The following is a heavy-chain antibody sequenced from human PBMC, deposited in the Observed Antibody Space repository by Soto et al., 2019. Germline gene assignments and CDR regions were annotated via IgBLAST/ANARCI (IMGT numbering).Heavy chain of an antibody. V-gene: IGHV3-64D*08. D-gene: IGHD3-22*01. CDR1: GFTFSSYA. Sequence: PGGSLRLSCSASGFTFSSYAMHWVRQAPGKGLEYVSAISSNGGSTYYADSVKGRFTISRDNSKNTLYLQMSSLRAEDTAVYYCVKASDTYYYDSSGPGPGAFDIWGQGTMVTVSS. J-gene: IGHJ3*02. CDR2: ISSNGGST. CDR3: VKASDTYYYDSSGPGPGAFDI.